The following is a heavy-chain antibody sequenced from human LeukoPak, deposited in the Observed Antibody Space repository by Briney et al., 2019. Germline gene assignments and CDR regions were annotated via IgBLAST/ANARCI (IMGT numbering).Heavy chain of an antibody. V-gene: IGHV1-2*02. D-gene: IGHD1-26*01. Sequence: ASVKVSCKASGYSFTNYYLHWVRQAPGQGLEWLGWINPNSGGTNYAQKFQGRVTMTRDTSISTAYMEPSRLRSDDTAVYYCARKKVAGNNWFDPWGQGTLGTVSS. CDR2: INPNSGGT. J-gene: IGHJ5*02. CDR1: GYSFTNYY. CDR3: ARKKVAGNNWFDP.